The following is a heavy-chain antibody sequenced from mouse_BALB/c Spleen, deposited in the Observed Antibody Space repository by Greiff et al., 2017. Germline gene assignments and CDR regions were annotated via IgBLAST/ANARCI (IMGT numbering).Heavy chain of an antibody. D-gene: IGHD2-4*01. CDR1: GFSLTGYG. CDR3: ASVYDYDGPSWFAY. CDR2: IWGDGST. Sequence: VKLMESGPGLVAPSQSLSITCTVSGFSLTGYGVNWVRQPPGKGLEWLGMIWGDGSTDYNSALKSRLSISKDNSKSQVFLKMNSLQTDDTARYYCASVYDYDGPSWFAYWGQGTLVTVSA. V-gene: IGHV2-6-7*01. J-gene: IGHJ3*01.